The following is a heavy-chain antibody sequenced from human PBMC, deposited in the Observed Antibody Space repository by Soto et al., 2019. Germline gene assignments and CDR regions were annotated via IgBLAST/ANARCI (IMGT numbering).Heavy chain of an antibody. CDR3: ARALTTVTRTPWFDP. D-gene: IGHD4-4*01. Sequence: SETLSLTCAVYGGSFRCYYLSWIRQPPGKGLEWIGEINHSGSTNYNPSLKSRVTISVDTSKNQFSLKLSSVTAADTAVYYCARALTTVTRTPWFDPWGQGTLVTVSS. V-gene: IGHV4-34*01. J-gene: IGHJ5*02. CDR1: GGSFRCYY. CDR2: INHSGST.